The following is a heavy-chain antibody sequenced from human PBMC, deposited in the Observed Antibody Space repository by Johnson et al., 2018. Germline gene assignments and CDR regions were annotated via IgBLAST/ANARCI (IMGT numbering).Heavy chain of an antibody. CDR1: GFTFSSYS. CDR2: ISSSSSYI. Sequence: EVQLVESGGGLVKPGGSLRLSCAASGFTFSSYSMNWVRQAPGKGLEWVSSISSSSSYIYYADSVKGRFTISRDNAKNSLYLQMNSLRAEDTALYHCSRQLGYCSSTSCYHAFDIWGQGTMVTVSS. J-gene: IGHJ3*02. V-gene: IGHV3-21*04. D-gene: IGHD2-2*01. CDR3: SRQLGYCSSTSCYHAFDI.